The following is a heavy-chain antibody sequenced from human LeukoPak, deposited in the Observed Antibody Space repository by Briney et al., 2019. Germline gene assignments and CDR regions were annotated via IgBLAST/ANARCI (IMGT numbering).Heavy chain of an antibody. V-gene: IGHV1-69*13. D-gene: IGHD3-22*01. CDR2: IIPIFGTA. CDR3: ARSINYYDSSGYYSDAFDI. CDR1: GGTFSSYA. J-gene: IGHJ3*02. Sequence: GASVKVSCKASGGTFSSYAISWVRQAPGQGLEWMGGIIPIFGTANYAQKFQGRVTITADESTSTAYMELSSLRSEDTAVYYCARSINYYDSSGYYSDAFDIWGQGTMVTVSS.